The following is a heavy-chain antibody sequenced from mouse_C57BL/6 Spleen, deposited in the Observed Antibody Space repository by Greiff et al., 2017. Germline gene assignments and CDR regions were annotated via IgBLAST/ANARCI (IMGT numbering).Heavy chain of an antibody. J-gene: IGHJ4*01. CDR3: ARSIGYAMDY. V-gene: IGHV5-17*01. CDR1: GFTFSDYG. Sequence: EVQRVESGGGLVKPGGSLKLSCAASGFTFSDYGMHWVRQAPEKGLEWVAYISSGSSTIYSADTVKGRFTISRDNAKNTLFLQMTSLRSEDTAMYYCARSIGYAMDYWGQGTSVTVSS. D-gene: IGHD2-10*02. CDR2: ISSGSSTI.